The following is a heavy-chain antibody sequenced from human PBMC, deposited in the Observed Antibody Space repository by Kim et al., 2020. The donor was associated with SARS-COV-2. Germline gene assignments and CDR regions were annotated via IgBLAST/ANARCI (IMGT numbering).Heavy chain of an antibody. CDR3: ARVLRDGLFDY. V-gene: IGHV1-69*01. D-gene: IGHD3-10*01. Sequence: ANYAQKFQGIVKLTADESTSTAYMELSSLRSEDTAVYYCARVLRDGLFDYWGQGTLVTVSS. CDR2: A. J-gene: IGHJ4*02.